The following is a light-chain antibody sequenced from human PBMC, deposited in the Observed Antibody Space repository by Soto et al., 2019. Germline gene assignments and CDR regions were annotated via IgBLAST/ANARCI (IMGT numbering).Light chain of an antibody. V-gene: IGKV1-5*01. CDR1: QSISIW. J-gene: IGKJ1*01. Sequence: DIQMTQSPSTLSASVGDRVTITCRARQSISIWLAWYQQKPGKAPRLLIYDASILESGVPSRFSGSGSGTDFTLTISSLQPEDFATYYCQQYNNFPGTFGQGTKVDIK. CDR3: QQYNNFPGT. CDR2: DAS.